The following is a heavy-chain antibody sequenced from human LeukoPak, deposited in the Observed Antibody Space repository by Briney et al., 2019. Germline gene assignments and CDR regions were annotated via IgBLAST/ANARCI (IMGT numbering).Heavy chain of an antibody. Sequence: GGSLRLSCAASGFSFNDAWMTWVRQAPGKGLEWVGRIKSKIDGETADYAAPVTGRFSISRDDSKSTVYLQMNSLEIEDTAVYYCSRNADHDWWGQGTLVTVSS. D-gene: IGHD1-14*01. V-gene: IGHV3-15*01. CDR2: IKSKIDGETA. J-gene: IGHJ4*02. CDR3: SRNADHDW. CDR1: GFSFNDAW.